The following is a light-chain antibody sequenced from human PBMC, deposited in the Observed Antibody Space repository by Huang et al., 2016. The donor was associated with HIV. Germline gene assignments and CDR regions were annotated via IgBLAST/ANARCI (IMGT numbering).Light chain of an antibody. Sequence: EVVITQSPAILSVSPGERATLSCRASQNVNPDLAWYKPNPGQCPRLLIYGASTRATCIPARFRGNGSETEFPLTISSLQSEDFSIYYCQQYNNWPPLTFGGGTKVEIK. J-gene: IGKJ4*01. CDR3: QQYNNWPPLT. CDR1: QNVNPD. CDR2: GAS. V-gene: IGKV3-15*01.